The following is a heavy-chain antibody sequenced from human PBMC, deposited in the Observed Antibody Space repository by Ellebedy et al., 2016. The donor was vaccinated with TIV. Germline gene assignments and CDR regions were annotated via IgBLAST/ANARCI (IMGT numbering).Heavy chain of an antibody. CDR1: GFTFKNFG. CDR3: ARDPDGYSSGYFDNWYLDL. J-gene: IGHJ2*01. CDR2: IWHDGSTE. Sequence: GESLKISCVASGFTFKNFGLHWVRQAPGKGLEWVAVIWHDGSTEYYADSVKGRFTISSDNSKNTLYVEMNSLRVDDTALYYCARDPDGYSSGYFDNWYLDLWGRGTLVSVSA. D-gene: IGHD3-22*01. V-gene: IGHV3-33*01.